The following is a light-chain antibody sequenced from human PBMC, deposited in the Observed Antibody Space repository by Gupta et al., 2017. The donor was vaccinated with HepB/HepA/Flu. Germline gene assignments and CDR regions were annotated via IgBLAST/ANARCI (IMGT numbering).Light chain of an antibody. V-gene: IGKV1-27*01. CDR2: AAS. J-gene: IGKJ3*01. Sequence: DIQMTQSPSSLSASVGDRVTITCRASQGITNYLAWYQQKPGKVPKLLIDAASTLQSGVPSRFSGSGSGTDFTLNISSLQPEDVATYYCQKYNSVQLFTVGPGTKVDIK. CDR3: QKYNSVQLFT. CDR1: QGITNY.